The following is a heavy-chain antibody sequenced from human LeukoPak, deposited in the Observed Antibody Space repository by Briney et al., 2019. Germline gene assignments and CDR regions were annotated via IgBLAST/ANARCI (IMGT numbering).Heavy chain of an antibody. CDR1: GYTFTDHY. V-gene: IGHV1-2*02. J-gene: IGHJ4*02. CDR3: ARDHNWGPDY. D-gene: IGHD7-27*01. CDR2: IHPCRGDT. Sequence: GASVTVSFQALGYTFTDHYFHWLRQAPGQGIEWMGWIHPCRGDTNIAQKFQGRVSLTRDMSISTAYMELSRLTSDDTAVYYCARDHNWGPDYWGQGTLVSVSS.